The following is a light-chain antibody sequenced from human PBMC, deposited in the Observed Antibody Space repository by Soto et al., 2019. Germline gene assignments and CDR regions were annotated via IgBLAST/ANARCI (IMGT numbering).Light chain of an antibody. CDR1: QSLLHGTGYNY. J-gene: IGKJ3*01. Sequence: EIVMTQSPLSLPVTPGEPASISCRSSQSLLHGTGYNYLDWYLQKPGQSPQLLIQLGSMRASGVPDRFSVSGSGTDFTLNISRVEAADVGVYYCMQVLQTPVTFGPGTKVDI. V-gene: IGKV2-28*01. CDR2: LGS. CDR3: MQVLQTPVT.